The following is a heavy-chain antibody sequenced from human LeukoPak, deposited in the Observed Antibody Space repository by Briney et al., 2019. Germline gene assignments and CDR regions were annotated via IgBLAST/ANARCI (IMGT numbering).Heavy chain of an antibody. CDR1: GGSISSGSYY. Sequence: SQTLSLTCTVSGGSISSGSYYWSWIRQPAGKGLEWIGRIYTSGSTNYNPSLKSRVTISVDTSKNQFSLKLSSVTAADTAVYYCAREDVGIGPDAFDIWGRGTMVTVSS. CDR2: IYTSGST. V-gene: IGHV4-61*02. D-gene: IGHD7-27*01. J-gene: IGHJ3*02. CDR3: AREDVGIGPDAFDI.